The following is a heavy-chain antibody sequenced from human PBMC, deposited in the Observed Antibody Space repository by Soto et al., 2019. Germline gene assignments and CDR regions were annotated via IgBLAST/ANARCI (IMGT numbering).Heavy chain of an antibody. CDR2: IYTGDTT. CDR3: ARAGLDCSGGRCFGVPMDV. J-gene: IGHJ6*03. V-gene: IGHV3-66*01. D-gene: IGHD2-15*01. Sequence: EVQLVESGGGLVQPGGSLRLSCAASGFTVSSKYMSWVRQAPWRGLEWVSLIYTGDTTSYADSVKGRFTISRDNSKNNLYRQMNSLRDEETAVYYGARAGLDCSGGRCFGVPMDVWGKGTTVTVSS. CDR1: GFTVSSKY.